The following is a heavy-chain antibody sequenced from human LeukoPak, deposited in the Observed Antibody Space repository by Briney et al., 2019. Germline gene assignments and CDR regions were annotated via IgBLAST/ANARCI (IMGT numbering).Heavy chain of an antibody. Sequence: ASVKVSCKASGYTFTSYVISWVRQAPGQGLEWMGWISAYNGNTNYAQKLQGRVTMTTDTSTSTAYMELRSLRSDDTAVYYCARDRYCSGGSCYSEPVDYWGQGTLVTVSS. CDR3: ARDRYCSGGSCYSEPVDY. CDR1: GYTFTSYV. J-gene: IGHJ4*02. CDR2: ISAYNGNT. D-gene: IGHD2-15*01. V-gene: IGHV1-18*01.